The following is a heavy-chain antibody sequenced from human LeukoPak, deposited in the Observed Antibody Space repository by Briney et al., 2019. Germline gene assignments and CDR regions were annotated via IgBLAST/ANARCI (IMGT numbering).Heavy chain of an antibody. D-gene: IGHD3-22*01. CDR3: ARAGYDSSGYYSY. CDR2: INPTGGST. V-gene: IGHV1-46*01. CDR1: GYIFTNYY. J-gene: IGHJ4*02. Sequence: PSVKLSCKASGYIFTNYYMHWLRQAPGQGLEWVGLINPTGGSTTYAQRFQGRVTMTRDTSTTTVYMEVSSLRSEDTAVYYCARAGYDSSGYYSYWGQGTLVTVSS.